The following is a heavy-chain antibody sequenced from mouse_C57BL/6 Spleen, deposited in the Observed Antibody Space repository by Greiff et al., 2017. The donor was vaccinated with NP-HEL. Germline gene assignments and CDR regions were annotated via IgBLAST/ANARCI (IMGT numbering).Heavy chain of an antibody. CDR1: GYSITSGYY. V-gene: IGHV3-6*01. J-gene: IGHJ2*01. CDR2: ISYDGSN. Sequence: EVHLVESGPGLVKPSQSLSLTCSVTGYSITSGYYWNWIRQFPGNKLEWMGYISYDGSNNYNPSLKNRISITRDTSKNQFFLKLNSVTTEDTATYYCARDRGGGYYFDYWGQGTTLTVSS. CDR3: ARDRGGGYYFDY.